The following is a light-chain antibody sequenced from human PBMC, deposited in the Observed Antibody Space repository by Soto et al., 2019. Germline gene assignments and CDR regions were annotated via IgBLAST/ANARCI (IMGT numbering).Light chain of an antibody. CDR1: SSDVGGYNY. V-gene: IGLV2-14*01. Sequence: QSVLTQPASVSGSPGQSITISCTGTSSDVGGYNYVSWYQQHPGKAPKLMIYDVSNRPSGVSNRFSGSKSGNTASLTISGLQAEDEADYYCSSYTSRSTHVVFGGGTKLTVL. CDR3: SSYTSRSTHVV. CDR2: DVS. J-gene: IGLJ2*01.